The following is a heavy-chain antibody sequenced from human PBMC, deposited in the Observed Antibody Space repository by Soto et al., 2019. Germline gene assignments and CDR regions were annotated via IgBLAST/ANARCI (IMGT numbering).Heavy chain of an antibody. J-gene: IGHJ6*02. D-gene: IGHD2-15*01. CDR3: AGTPHYCSGGSCFTYYGMDV. Sequence: GESLKISCQSSGYSFTSYWISWVRQMPGKGLEWMGRIDPSDSYTNYSPSFQGHVTISADKSISTAYLQWSSLKASDTAMYYCAGTPHYCSGGSCFTYYGMDVWGQGTTVTVSS. CDR1: GYSFTSYW. V-gene: IGHV5-10-1*01. CDR2: IDPSDSYT.